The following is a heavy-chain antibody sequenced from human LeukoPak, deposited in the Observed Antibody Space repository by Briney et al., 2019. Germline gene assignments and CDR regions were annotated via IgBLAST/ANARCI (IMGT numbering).Heavy chain of an antibody. D-gene: IGHD6-19*01. V-gene: IGHV4-34*01. CDR2: INHSGST. CDR3: ARGNAVNTSTDY. Sequence: SETLSLTCTVSGGSVSSYYWSWIRQPPGKGLEWIGEINHSGSTNYNPSLKSRVTISVDTSKNQFSLKLSSVTAADTAVYYCARGNAVNTSTDYWGQGTLVTVSS. J-gene: IGHJ4*02. CDR1: GGSVSSYY.